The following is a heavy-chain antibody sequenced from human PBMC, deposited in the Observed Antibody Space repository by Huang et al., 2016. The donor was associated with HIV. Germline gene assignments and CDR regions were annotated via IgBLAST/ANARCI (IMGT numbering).Heavy chain of an antibody. CDR3: GRFSIAVAKIHSFDV. V-gene: IGHV5-51*03. J-gene: IGHJ3*01. CDR1: GYTFTDYW. Sequence: EVRLVQSGAEVKKPGESLKITCQGFGYTFTDYWIGWVRQLPGKGLEWMGLIYPGNSDTSYSPSFLGQVTISVDKSIKTAYLHRGGLQAWDTAVYFCGRFSIAVAKIHSFDVWGQGTLVTVSS. D-gene: IGHD6-19*01. CDR2: IYPGNSDT.